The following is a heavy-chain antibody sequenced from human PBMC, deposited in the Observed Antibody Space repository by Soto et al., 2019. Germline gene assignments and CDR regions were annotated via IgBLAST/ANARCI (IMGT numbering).Heavy chain of an antibody. CDR3: ARGITAAGTTDY. CDR1: GGSISSGAYY. J-gene: IGHJ4*02. CDR2: IYHSGST. V-gene: IGHV4-31*03. D-gene: IGHD6-13*01. Sequence: QVQLQESGPGLVKPSQTLSLTCTVSGGSISSGAYYWSWIRQHPGKGLEWIGYIYHSGSTYYNPSLRSRVTMSVDTSKNHFPLKLRSVTAADTAVYYCARGITAAGTTDYWGEGTLVTVSS.